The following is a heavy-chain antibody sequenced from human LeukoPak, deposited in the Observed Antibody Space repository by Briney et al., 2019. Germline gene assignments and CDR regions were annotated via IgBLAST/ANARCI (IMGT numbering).Heavy chain of an antibody. J-gene: IGHJ6*03. V-gene: IGHV3-20*04. CDR3: ARNRYYYDSSGSSPLYLSYYYMDV. D-gene: IGHD3-22*01. Sequence: GGSLRLSCEASEFNFDDYAMAWVRQAPGKGLEWVAGINWNGGTTRYADSVKGRFTISRDNAKNSLYLQMNSLRAEDAALYYCARNRYYYDSSGSSPLYLSYYYMDVWGKGTTVTVSS. CDR2: INWNGGTT. CDR1: EFNFDDYA.